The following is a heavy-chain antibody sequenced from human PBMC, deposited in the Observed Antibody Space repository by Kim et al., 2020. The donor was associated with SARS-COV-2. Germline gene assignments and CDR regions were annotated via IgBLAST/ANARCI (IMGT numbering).Heavy chain of an antibody. CDR1: GGSFSGYY. Sequence: SETLSLTCAVYGGSFSGYYWSWIRQPPGKGLEWIGEINHSGSTNYNPSLKSRVTISVDTSKNQFSLKLSSVTAADTAVYYCARGEYCSSTSCLVDYWGQG. V-gene: IGHV4-34*01. D-gene: IGHD2-2*01. CDR2: INHSGST. CDR3: ARGEYCSSTSCLVDY. J-gene: IGHJ4*02.